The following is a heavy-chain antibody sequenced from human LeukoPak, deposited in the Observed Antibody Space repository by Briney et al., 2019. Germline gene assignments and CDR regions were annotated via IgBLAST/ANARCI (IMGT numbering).Heavy chain of an antibody. CDR3: TTDPVLFGFDY. D-gene: IGHD2-21*01. J-gene: IGHJ4*02. V-gene: IGHV3-49*04. CDR1: GFTFSDYA. CDR2: IRSRADVGTT. Sequence: GGSLRLSCAASGFTFSDYAMHWVRQAPGKGLEWVGFIRSRADVGTTEYAASVKGRFTISRDDSKNTLYLQMNSLKTEDTAVYYCTTDPVLFGFDYWGQGTLVTVSS.